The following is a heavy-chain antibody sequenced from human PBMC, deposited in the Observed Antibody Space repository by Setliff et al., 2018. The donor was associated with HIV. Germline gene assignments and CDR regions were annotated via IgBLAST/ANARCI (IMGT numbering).Heavy chain of an antibody. CDR1: GFTFSDHY. D-gene: IGHD4-17*01. V-gene: IGHV3-72*01. J-gene: IGHJ1*01. Sequence: PGGSLRFSCAASGFTFSDHYMDWVRQAPGKGLEWVGRTRNKVNSYTTEYAASVKGRFTISRDDSKNSLYLQMNSLKTEDTAVYYCATTYGDYVFAEYFQHWGQGTLVTVSS. CDR2: TRNKVNSYTT. CDR3: ATTYGDYVFAEYFQH.